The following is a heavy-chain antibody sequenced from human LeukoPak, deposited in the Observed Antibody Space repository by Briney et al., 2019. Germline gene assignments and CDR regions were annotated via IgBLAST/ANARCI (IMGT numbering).Heavy chain of an antibody. CDR1: GGSISSYY. J-gene: IGHJ4*02. V-gene: IGHV4-59*01. Sequence: SETLSLTCTVSGGSISSYYWSLIRQPPGKGLEWIGYIYYSGSTNYNPSLKSRVTISVDTSKNQFSLKLSSVTAADTAVYYCARGYSRITNFDYWGQGTLVTVSS. D-gene: IGHD6-13*01. CDR2: IYYSGST. CDR3: ARGYSRITNFDY.